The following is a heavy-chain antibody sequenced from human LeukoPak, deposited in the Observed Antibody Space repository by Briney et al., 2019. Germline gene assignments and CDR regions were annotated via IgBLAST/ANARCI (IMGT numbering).Heavy chain of an antibody. J-gene: IGHJ4*02. Sequence: PGGSLRFSCAASGFTFSSYWMSWVHQAPGKGLEWVANIKQDGSEKYYVDSVKGRFTISRDNAKNSLYLQMNSLRAEDTAVYYCARVDGSSGYYPYYFDYWGQGTLVTVSS. CDR1: GFTFSSYW. CDR3: ARVDGSSGYYPYYFDY. V-gene: IGHV3-7*01. D-gene: IGHD3-22*01. CDR2: IKQDGSEK.